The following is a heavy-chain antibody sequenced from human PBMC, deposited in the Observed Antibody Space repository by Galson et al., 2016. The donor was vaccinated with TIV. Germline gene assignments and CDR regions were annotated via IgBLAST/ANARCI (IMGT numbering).Heavy chain of an antibody. D-gene: IGHD4-17*01. Sequence: SLRLSCAASGFIFDNAWMSWVRQAPGKGLEWAGRIKTKVDGGTADYAAPVNGRFTISRDDSKNTLYLQMNSLKTEDTATYYCATHYGDYWGYYFDYWGQGTLVTASS. CDR3: ATHYGDYWGYYFDY. V-gene: IGHV3-15*01. J-gene: IGHJ4*02. CDR1: GFIFDNAW. CDR2: IKTKVDGGTA.